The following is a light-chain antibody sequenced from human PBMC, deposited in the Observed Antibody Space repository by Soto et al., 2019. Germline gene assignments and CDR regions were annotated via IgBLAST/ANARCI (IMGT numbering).Light chain of an antibody. J-gene: IGKJ3*01. CDR3: QQLNSYPLT. V-gene: IGKV1-9*01. Sequence: DIQLTQSPSFLSASVGDRVTITCRASQGISSYLAWYQQKPGKAPKLLIYAASTLHSGVPSRFSGSGSGTEFTLTISSLQPEDVATYYCQQLNSYPLTFGPGTKVDIK. CDR2: AAS. CDR1: QGISSY.